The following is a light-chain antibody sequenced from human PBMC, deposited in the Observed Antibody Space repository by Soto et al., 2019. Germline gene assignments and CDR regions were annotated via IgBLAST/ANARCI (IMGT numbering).Light chain of an antibody. CDR1: QSILDRSKNKYY. CDR3: QQYFTSPWT. J-gene: IGKJ1*01. CDR2: WAS. V-gene: IGKV4-1*01. Sequence: DIVMTQSPDSLAVSLGERATFNCKSSQSILDRSKNKYYLAWYQQKSGQPPKLLIYWASLRESGLPDRFTGSGSGTDFTLTISSLQAEDVAVYYCQQYFTSPWTFGQGTKVEI.